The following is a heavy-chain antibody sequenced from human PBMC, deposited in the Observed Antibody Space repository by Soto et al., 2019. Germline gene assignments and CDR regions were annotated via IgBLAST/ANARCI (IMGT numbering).Heavy chain of an antibody. CDR3: ARGSRGYDFWSGYWIGDWFDP. CDR1: GGSFSGYY. CDR2: INHSGST. Sequence: PSETLSLTCAVYGGSFSGYYWSWIRQPPGKGLEWIGEINHSGSTNYNPSLKSRVTISVDTSKNQFSLKLSSVTAADTAVYYCARGSRGYDFWSGYWIGDWFDPWGQGTLVTVS. D-gene: IGHD3-3*01. V-gene: IGHV4-34*01. J-gene: IGHJ5*02.